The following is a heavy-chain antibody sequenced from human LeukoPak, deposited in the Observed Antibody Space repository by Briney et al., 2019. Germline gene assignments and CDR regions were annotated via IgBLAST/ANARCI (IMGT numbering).Heavy chain of an antibody. CDR1: GFTFSNYD. CDR3: AKVGGIVLAVYYYMDV. Sequence: GRSRRLSCAASGFTFSNYDIHCVRQAPGKGLEWVAFILLVGSNTHYGDSVEGRFTISRDNSKNTLYLQMNSLRVEDTAVYYCAKVGGIVLAVYYYMDVWGKGTTVTVS. J-gene: IGHJ6*03. D-gene: IGHD6-19*01. V-gene: IGHV3-30*02. CDR2: ILLVGSNT.